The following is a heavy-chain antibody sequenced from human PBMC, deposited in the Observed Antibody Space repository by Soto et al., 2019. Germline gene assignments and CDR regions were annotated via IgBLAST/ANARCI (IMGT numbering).Heavy chain of an antibody. V-gene: IGHV5-51*01. CDR1: ANTFNSNW. CDR3: ALGGGKFDY. CDR2: IYPGDSDT. Sequence: PGQYQKISCQPSANTFNSNWIAWVRQMPGKGLEWMGIIYPGDSDTRYSLSFHGQVTISSVKSISTAHPQWRSLRASATAMYNCALGGGKFDYWGQGTLGIFAS. J-gene: IGHJ4*02. D-gene: IGHD3-16*01.